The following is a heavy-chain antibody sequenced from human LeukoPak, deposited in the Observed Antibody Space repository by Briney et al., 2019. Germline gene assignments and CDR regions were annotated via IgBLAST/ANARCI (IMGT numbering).Heavy chain of an antibody. J-gene: IGHJ6*03. V-gene: IGHV3-66*01. CDR3: ARGSLTTSVYYYYYMDV. D-gene: IGHD3-16*02. CDR2: IYSGGST. Sequence: PGGSLRLSCAASGFTVSSNYMSWVRQAPGKGLEWVSVIYSGGSTYYADSVKGRFTISRDNSKNTLYLQMNSLRAEDTAVYYCARGSLTTSVYYYYYMDVWGKGTTVTVSS. CDR1: GFTVSSNY.